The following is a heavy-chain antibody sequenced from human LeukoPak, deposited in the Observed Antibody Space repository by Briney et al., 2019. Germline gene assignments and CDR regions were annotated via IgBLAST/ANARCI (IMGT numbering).Heavy chain of an antibody. CDR3: ARSGSPTPYYFDY. CDR2: INHSGST. Sequence: SETLSLTCAVYGGSFSGYYWSWIRQPPGKGLEWIGEINHSGSTNYNPSLKSRVTISVDTSKNQSSLKLSSVTAADTAVYYCARSGSPTPYYFDYWGQGTLVTVSS. V-gene: IGHV4-34*01. D-gene: IGHD3-10*01. CDR1: GGSFSGYY. J-gene: IGHJ4*02.